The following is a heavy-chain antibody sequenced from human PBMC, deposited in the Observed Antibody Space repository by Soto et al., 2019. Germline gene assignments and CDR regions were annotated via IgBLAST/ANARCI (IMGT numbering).Heavy chain of an antibody. CDR3: ARDIETSRSIIHPLGY. CDR1: GFTVSSNY. D-gene: IGHD2-15*01. V-gene: IGHV3-66*01. CDR2: IYSGGST. J-gene: IGHJ4*02. Sequence: GGSLRLSCAASGFTVSSNYMSWVRQAPGKGLEWVSVIYSGGSTYYADSVKGRFTISRDNSKNTLYLQMNSLRAEDTAVYYCARDIETSRSIIHPLGYWGQGTLVTVSS.